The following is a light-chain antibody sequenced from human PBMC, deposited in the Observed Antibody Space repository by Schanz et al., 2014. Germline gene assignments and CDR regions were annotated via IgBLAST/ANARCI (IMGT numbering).Light chain of an antibody. CDR2: DAS. V-gene: IGKV3-11*01. J-gene: IGKJ1*01. CDR1: QSVSSY. Sequence: EIVLTQSPATLSLSPGERATLSCRASQSVSSYLAWYQQKPGQAPRLLIYDASNRATGIPARFSGSGSGTDFTLTISRLEPEDFAMYYCQQYTTSPGTFGQGTKVEIK. CDR3: QQYTTSPGT.